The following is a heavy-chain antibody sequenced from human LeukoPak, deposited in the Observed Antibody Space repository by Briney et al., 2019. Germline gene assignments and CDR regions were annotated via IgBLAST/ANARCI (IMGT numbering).Heavy chain of an antibody. V-gene: IGHV3-30*04. J-gene: IGHJ4*02. CDR3: ARAYGGLIDY. CDR1: GFTFKNYA. CDR2: ISFDGRDK. Sequence: GGSLRLSCVASGFTFKNYAMSWVRRVPGKGLEWVALISFDGRDKQYADSVKGRFTISKDNSKNTLYLQMNSLSGDDTSMYFCARAYGGLIDYWGQGTLVTVSS. D-gene: IGHD3-16*01.